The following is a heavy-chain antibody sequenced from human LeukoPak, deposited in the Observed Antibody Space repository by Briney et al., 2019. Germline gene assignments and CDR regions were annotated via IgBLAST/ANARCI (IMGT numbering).Heavy chain of an antibody. D-gene: IGHD4-23*01. CDR1: GFTFSSYW. CDR3: AGGPHGGNGDY. CDR2: LNSDGSST. V-gene: IGHV3-74*01. Sequence: GGSLRLSCTASGFTFSSYWMHWVRQAPGKGLVWVSRLNSDGSSTNYADSVKGRFTISRGNAKNTLFLQMNSLRAEDTAVYYCAGGPHGGNGDYWGQGTLVTVSS. J-gene: IGHJ4*02.